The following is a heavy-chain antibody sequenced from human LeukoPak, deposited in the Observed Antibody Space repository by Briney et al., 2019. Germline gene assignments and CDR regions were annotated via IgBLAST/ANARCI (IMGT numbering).Heavy chain of an antibody. J-gene: IGHJ3*02. CDR3: ARDFRYSSGWYTWGAFDI. CDR2: IYSGGST. Sequence: GGSLRLSCAASGFTVSSNYMSWVRQAPGKGLEWVSVIYSGGSTYYADSVKGRFTISGDNSKNTLYLQMNSLRAEDTAVYYCARDFRYSSGWYTWGAFDIWGQGTMVTVSS. CDR1: GFTVSSNY. D-gene: IGHD6-19*01. V-gene: IGHV3-66*01.